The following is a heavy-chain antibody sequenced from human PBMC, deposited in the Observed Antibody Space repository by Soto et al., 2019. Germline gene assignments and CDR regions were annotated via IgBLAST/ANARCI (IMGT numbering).Heavy chain of an antibody. Sequence: PGGSLRLSCAASGFTFSSYAMSWVRQAPGKGLEWVSAISGSGGSTYYADSVKGRFTISRDNSKNTLYLQMNSLRAEYTAVYYCAKDQILLWFGEPRVSFYYWCQGTLVTVSS. CDR1: GFTFSSYA. J-gene: IGHJ4*02. D-gene: IGHD3-10*01. V-gene: IGHV3-23*01. CDR3: AKDQILLWFGEPRVSFYY. CDR2: ISGSGGST.